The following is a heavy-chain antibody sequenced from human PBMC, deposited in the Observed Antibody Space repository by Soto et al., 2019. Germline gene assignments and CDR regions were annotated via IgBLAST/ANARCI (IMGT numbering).Heavy chain of an antibody. CDR3: ARTAGGRVRGALDI. D-gene: IGHD6-13*01. CDR1: GFTFSSYG. J-gene: IGHJ3*02. CDR2: IPNAENKK. V-gene: IGHV3-30-3*01. Sequence: PGGSLRLSCVASGFTFSSYGMHWVRQAPGKGLEWVAVIPNAENKKYYADSVKGRFTISRDNSQNTLFLQMHSLMSEDTAVYYCARTAGGRVRGALDIWGQGTMVTVS.